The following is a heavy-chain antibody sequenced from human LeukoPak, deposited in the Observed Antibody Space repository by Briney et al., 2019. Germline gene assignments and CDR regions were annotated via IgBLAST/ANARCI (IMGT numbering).Heavy chain of an antibody. CDR2: IYSGGST. Sequence: GGSLRLSCAASGFTVSSNYMSWVRQAPGKGLEWVSVIYSGGSTYYADSVKGRFTISRDNSKNTLYLQMSSLRAEDTAVYYCARSSSWSRDAFDIWGQGTMVTVSS. CDR1: GFTVSSNY. CDR3: ARSSSWSRDAFDI. V-gene: IGHV3-66*02. D-gene: IGHD6-13*01. J-gene: IGHJ3*02.